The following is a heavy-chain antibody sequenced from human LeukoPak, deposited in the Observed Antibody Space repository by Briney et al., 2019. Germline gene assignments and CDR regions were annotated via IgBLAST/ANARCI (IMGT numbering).Heavy chain of an antibody. CDR2: ISSSGSTI. D-gene: IGHD3-10*01. Sequence: GGSLRLSCAASGFTFSSYEMNWVRQAPGKGLEWVSYISSSGSTIYYADSVKGRFTISRDNAKNSLYLQMNSLRAEDTAVYYCARDSSESGGFDYWGQGTLVTVSS. V-gene: IGHV3-48*03. J-gene: IGHJ4*02. CDR1: GFTFSSYE. CDR3: ARDSSESGGFDY.